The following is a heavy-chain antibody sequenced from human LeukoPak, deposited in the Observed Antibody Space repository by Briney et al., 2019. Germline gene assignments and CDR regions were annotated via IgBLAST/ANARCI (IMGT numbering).Heavy chain of an antibody. Sequence: GRSLRLSCAASGVTFSSYGMHWVRQAPGKGLEGGAGICYDGSKKYYADSVKGGFTISRDNSKNTLYLQMTSLRAEDTAVYYCASQSGLGYWGQGTLVTVSS. D-gene: IGHD3-10*01. V-gene: IGHV3-33*01. J-gene: IGHJ4*02. CDR1: GVTFSSYG. CDR3: ASQSGLGY. CDR2: ICYDGSKK.